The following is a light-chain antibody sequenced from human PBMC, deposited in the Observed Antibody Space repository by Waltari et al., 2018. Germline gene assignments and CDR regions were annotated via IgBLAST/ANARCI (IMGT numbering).Light chain of an antibody. CDR2: DVS. J-gene: IGLJ3*02. V-gene: IGLV2-11*01. CDR1: SSDLGTYKY. CDR3: CSFAGSYTWV. Sequence: QSALTQPRPVSGSPGQSVTISCTGTSSDLGTYKYVSWYQPHPGKAPKLIIHDVSKRPAGVPDRFSGSKSGNTASLTISGLQAEDEAEYFCCSFAGSYTWVFGGGTELTVL.